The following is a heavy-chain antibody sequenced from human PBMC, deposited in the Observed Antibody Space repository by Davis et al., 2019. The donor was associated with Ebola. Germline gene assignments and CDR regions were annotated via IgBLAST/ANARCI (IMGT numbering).Heavy chain of an antibody. CDR3: ARRPYYGSGSLGDYYYYYGMDV. J-gene: IGHJ6*02. V-gene: IGHV3-21*01. D-gene: IGHD3-10*01. CDR2: ISSSSSYI. Sequence: GESLKISCAASGFPFSSYSMNWVRQAPGKGLEWVSSISSSSSYIYYADSVKGRFTISRDNAKNSLYLQMNSLRAEDTAVYYCARRPYYGSGSLGDYYYYYGMDVWGQGTTVTVSS. CDR1: GFPFSSYS.